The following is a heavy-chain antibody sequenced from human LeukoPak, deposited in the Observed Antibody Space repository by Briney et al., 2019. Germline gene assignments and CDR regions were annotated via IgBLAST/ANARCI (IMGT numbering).Heavy chain of an antibody. CDR3: AREGEVREMTT. V-gene: IGHV4-31*03. J-gene: IGHJ4*02. CDR2: IYYSGSN. D-gene: IGHD5-24*01. Sequence: SETLSLTCTVSGGSISSGGYYWSWIRQHPGKGLEWIGYIYYSGSNYYNPSLKSRVTISVDTSKNQFSLKLSSVTAADTAVYYCAREGEVREMTTWGQGTLVTVSS. CDR1: GGSISSGGYY.